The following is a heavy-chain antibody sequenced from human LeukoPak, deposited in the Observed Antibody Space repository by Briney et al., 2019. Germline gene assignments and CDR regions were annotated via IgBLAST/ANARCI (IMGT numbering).Heavy chain of an antibody. CDR2: ITSSGSSM. J-gene: IGHJ5*02. CDR3: ARESRWFDP. Sequence: GSLRLSCAASGFTFSTYTMSWVRQAPGKGLEWVSSITSSGSSMYYADSMKGRFTISRDNAKNSLYLLMNSLRAEDTALYYCARESRWFDPWGQGTLVTVSS. CDR1: GFTFSTYT. V-gene: IGHV3-21*01.